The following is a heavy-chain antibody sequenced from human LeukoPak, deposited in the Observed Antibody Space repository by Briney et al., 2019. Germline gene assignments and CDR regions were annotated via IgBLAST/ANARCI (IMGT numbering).Heavy chain of an antibody. CDR2: ISSSSNTI. J-gene: IGHJ4*02. Sequence: HPWGSLRLSCAASGFTFSIYTMNCFRQAPGKGLEWVSYISSSSNTIYYADSVKGRFTISRDNAKNSLYLQMNSLRADDTAVYYCARDAGRRADRSGWYRVYWGQGILVTVSS. D-gene: IGHD6-19*01. CDR1: GFTFSIYT. V-gene: IGHV3-48*01. CDR3: ARDAGRRADRSGWYRVY.